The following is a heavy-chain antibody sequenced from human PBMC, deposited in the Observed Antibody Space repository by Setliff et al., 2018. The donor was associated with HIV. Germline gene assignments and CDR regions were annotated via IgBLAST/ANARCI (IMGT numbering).Heavy chain of an antibody. CDR3: ARLRGSYDFSNWFDP. Sequence: SETLSLTCTVSGGSIRSHYWSWIRQPPGKRLEWIGYIYYSGSSNYNPSLKSRVTISVDTAKNQFSLKLSSVTAADTAVYYCARLRGSYDFSNWFDPWGQGTQVTVSS. J-gene: IGHJ5*02. V-gene: IGHV4-59*11. D-gene: IGHD3-3*01. CDR2: IYYSGSS. CDR1: GGSIRSHY.